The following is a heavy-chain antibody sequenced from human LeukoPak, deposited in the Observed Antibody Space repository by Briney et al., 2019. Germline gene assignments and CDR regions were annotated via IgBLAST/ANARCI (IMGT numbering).Heavy chain of an antibody. CDR2: ITWKGDNM. CDR3: AKDIAASGLDAFDI. D-gene: IGHD3/OR15-3a*01. J-gene: IGHJ3*02. V-gene: IGHV3-9*01. CDR1: GFTFEDHA. Sequence: GRTLRLSCAASGFTFEDHAMHWVRQVPGKGLELVTGITWKGDNMAYADSVNGRFSISRDNAENSLFLQMNSLRLEDTALYYCAKDIAASGLDAFDIWVQGTMVIVSS.